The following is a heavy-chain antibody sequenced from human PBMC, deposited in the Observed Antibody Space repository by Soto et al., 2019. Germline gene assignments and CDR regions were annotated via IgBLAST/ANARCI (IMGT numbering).Heavy chain of an antibody. V-gene: IGHV1-69*04. J-gene: IGHJ6*02. Sequence: GASVKVSCKASGDTFSSYAVNWVRQAPGQGLEWMGRIIPVLGITNYAQKFQGRVTITADKSTSTAYMELSSLRSEDTAVYYCARGINNHLGNYGMDVWGQGTTVTVSS. D-gene: IGHD3-10*01. CDR1: GDTFSSYA. CDR3: ARGINNHLGNYGMDV. CDR2: IIPVLGIT.